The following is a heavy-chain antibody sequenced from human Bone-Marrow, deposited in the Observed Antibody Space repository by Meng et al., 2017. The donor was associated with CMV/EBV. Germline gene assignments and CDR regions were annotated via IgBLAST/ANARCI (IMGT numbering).Heavy chain of an antibody. CDR1: GGTFSSYA. J-gene: IGHJ6*02. CDR3: ARDFAGGSVDF. D-gene: IGHD2-8*02. V-gene: IGHV1-69*06. Sequence: SVKVSCKAAGGTFSSYAISWVGQAPGQVLEGVGGIIPIFGTANYAQKFQGRVTITAEKSTSTAYMELSSLRSEDTAVYYCARDFAGGSVDFWGQGTTVTVSS. CDR2: IIPIFGTA.